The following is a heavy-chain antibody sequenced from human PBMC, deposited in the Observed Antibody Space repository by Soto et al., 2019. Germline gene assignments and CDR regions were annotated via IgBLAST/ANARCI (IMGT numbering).Heavy chain of an antibody. Sequence: QPGGSLRLSCAVSGFTFKNSWMSWLRQAPGKGLEWVANIKPDGGEKYFVDSVAGRFTISRDNARNSLYLQMNSLRAEDTGVYYCARDGSDWSIDWGQGTRVTVSS. J-gene: IGHJ1*01. CDR2: IKPDGGEK. CDR3: ARDGSDWSID. CDR1: GFTFKNSW. V-gene: IGHV3-7*01. D-gene: IGHD6-19*01.